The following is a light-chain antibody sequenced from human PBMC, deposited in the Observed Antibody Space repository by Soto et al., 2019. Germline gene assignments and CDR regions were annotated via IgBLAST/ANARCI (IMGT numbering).Light chain of an antibody. CDR3: QQYKRYSPYT. CDR1: QDISRS. CDR2: QAS. V-gene: IGKV1-5*03. J-gene: IGKJ2*01. Sequence: DLQMTQSPSTLSASVGDRVTVTCRASQDISRSLARYQQKLGQAPKLLMYQASNLERAVPSRFSGHGSRTEFTLTISKLQHDDFETYYCQQYKRYSPYTFGQWTKLEI.